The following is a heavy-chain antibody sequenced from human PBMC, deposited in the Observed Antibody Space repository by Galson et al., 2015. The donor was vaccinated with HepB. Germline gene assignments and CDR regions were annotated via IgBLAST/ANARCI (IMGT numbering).Heavy chain of an antibody. D-gene: IGHD2-8*02. J-gene: IGHJ6*03. CDR3: AKDTGVVWYYYYMDV. Sequence: SLRLSCAASGFTFSSYGMHWVRQAPGKGLEWVAVISYDGSHKYYADSVKGRFTISRDNSKNTLYLQMNSLRAEDTAVYYGAKDTGVVWYYYYMDVWGKGTTVTVSS. CDR2: ISYDGSHK. CDR1: GFTFSSYG. V-gene: IGHV3-30*18.